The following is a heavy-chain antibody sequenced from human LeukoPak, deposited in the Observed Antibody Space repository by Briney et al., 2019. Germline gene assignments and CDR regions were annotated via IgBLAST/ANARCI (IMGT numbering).Heavy chain of an antibody. CDR1: GFSFSDYW. V-gene: IGHV3-7*01. D-gene: IGHD3-10*01. CDR3: ARVRGAHDYGEF. CDR2: IAGDRSAA. Sequence: GGSLRLSCVASGFSFSDYWMSWVRQGPGEGLEWVANIAGDRSAAYYSDSVKGRFSISRDNAKKSLYLQMNSLRVEDTAVYYCARVRGAHDYGEFWGQGTLVTVSS. J-gene: IGHJ4*02.